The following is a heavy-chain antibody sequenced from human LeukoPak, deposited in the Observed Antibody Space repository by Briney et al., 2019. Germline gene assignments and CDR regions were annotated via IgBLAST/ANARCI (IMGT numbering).Heavy chain of an antibody. Sequence: ASVKVSCKVSGYTLTELSMHWVRQSPGKGLEWMGGFDPEDDETIYAQKFQGRVTLTEDTSTDTAYMELSSLKASDTAMYYCARHDIVATITGEYAFDIWGQGTMVTVSS. CDR1: GYTLTELS. J-gene: IGHJ3*02. D-gene: IGHD5-12*01. CDR2: FDPEDDET. CDR3: ARHDIVATITGEYAFDI. V-gene: IGHV1-24*01.